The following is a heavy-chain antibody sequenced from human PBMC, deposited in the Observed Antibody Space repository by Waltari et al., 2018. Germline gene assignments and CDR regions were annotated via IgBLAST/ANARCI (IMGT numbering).Heavy chain of an antibody. CDR1: GYTFITYG. CDR3: ARGDIVIVPAADNWFDP. V-gene: IGHV7-4-1*02. Sequence: QVQLVQSGSEMKKPGASVKVSCKASGYTFITYGGNWVRQAPGQGLEWMGWINTNTGKPTYAQGFTGRFVFSSDTSVNTAYLQISNLKTEDTAVYYCARGDIVIVPAADNWFDPWGQGTMVTVSS. CDR2: INTNTGKP. D-gene: IGHD2-15*01. J-gene: IGHJ5*02.